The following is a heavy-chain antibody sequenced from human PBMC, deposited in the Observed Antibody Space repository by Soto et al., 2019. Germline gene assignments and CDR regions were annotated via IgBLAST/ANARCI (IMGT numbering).Heavy chain of an antibody. CDR2: MNPNSGNT. J-gene: IGHJ4*02. CDR3: ARVSYYGSGSYQYYFDY. CDR1: GYTFTSYD. Sequence: QVQLVQSGAEVKKPGASVKVSCKASGYTFTSYDINWVRQATGQGLEWMGWMNPNSGNTGYAQKFQGRVTMTRNTSISTAYMELSSLRSEDTAVYYCARVSYYGSGSYQYYFDYWGQGTLVTVSS. D-gene: IGHD3-10*01. V-gene: IGHV1-8*01.